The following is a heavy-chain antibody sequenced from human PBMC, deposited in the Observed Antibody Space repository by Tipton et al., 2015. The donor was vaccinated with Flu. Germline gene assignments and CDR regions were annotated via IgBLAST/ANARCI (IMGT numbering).Heavy chain of an antibody. CDR1: AFTYDGYT. CDR3: ARERERNFDD. V-gene: IGHV3-43*01. CDR2: ITWDGGYT. D-gene: IGHD1-1*01. Sequence: GSLRLSCAASAFTYDGYTAHWVRQAPGKGLEWVSLITWDGGYTFYADSVKGRFTISRDNSRDSLYLEMNSLRSEDTALYYCARERERNFDDWGQGTLVTVSS. J-gene: IGHJ4*02.